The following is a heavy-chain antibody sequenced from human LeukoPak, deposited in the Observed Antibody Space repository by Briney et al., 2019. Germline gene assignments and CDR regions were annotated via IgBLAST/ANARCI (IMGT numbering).Heavy chain of an antibody. J-gene: IGHJ4*02. Sequence: SETLSLTCTVSGGSISSYYWSWIRQPPGKGLEWIGYIYYSGSTNYNPSLKSRVTISVDTSKNQFSLKLSPVTAADTAVYYCARGLWDIVLLPAAIRFDYWGQGTLVTVSS. CDR2: IYYSGST. CDR1: GGSISSYY. V-gene: IGHV4-59*01. D-gene: IGHD2-2*02. CDR3: ARGLWDIVLLPAAIRFDY.